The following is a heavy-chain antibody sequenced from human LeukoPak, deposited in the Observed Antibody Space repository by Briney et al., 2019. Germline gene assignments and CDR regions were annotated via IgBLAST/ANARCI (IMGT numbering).Heavy chain of an antibody. CDR1: GYTFTSYG. CDR3: ARGRAAAATGWFDP. Sequence: ASVKVSCKASGYTFTSYGISWVRQAPGQGLEWMGWISAYNGNTNYAHKLQGRVTMTTDTSTSTAYMELRSLRSDDTAVYYCARGRAAAATGWFDPWGQGTLVTVSS. V-gene: IGHV1-18*04. CDR2: ISAYNGNT. J-gene: IGHJ5*02. D-gene: IGHD6-13*01.